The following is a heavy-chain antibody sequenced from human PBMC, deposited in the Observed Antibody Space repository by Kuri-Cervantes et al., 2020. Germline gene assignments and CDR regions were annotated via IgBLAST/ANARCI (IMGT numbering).Heavy chain of an antibody. J-gene: IGHJ6*02. Sequence: SETLSLTCTVSGGSISSYYWSWIRQPAGKGLEWIGRIYTSGSTNYNPSLKSRVTMSVDTSKNQFSLKLSSVTAADTAVYYCARAIYGDYFAAKDGGDKEQYYYYYYGMDVWGQGTTVTVSS. D-gene: IGHD4-17*01. CDR2: IYTSGST. V-gene: IGHV4-4*07. CDR1: GGSISSYY. CDR3: ARAIYGDYFAAKDGGDKEQYYYYYYGMDV.